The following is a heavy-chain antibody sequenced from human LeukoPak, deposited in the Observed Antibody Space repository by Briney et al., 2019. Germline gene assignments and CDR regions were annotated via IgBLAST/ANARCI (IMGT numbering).Heavy chain of an antibody. D-gene: IGHD5-24*01. CDR3: ARGVLKMVATSPFDY. Sequence: GASVKVSCKASGYTFTGYYMHWVRQAPGQGLEWMGWIDPNSGGTNYAQKFQGRVTMTRDTSISTAYMELSRLRSDDTAVYYCARGVLKMVATSPFDYWGQGTLVTVSS. CDR2: IDPNSGGT. J-gene: IGHJ4*02. CDR1: GYTFTGYY. V-gene: IGHV1-2*02.